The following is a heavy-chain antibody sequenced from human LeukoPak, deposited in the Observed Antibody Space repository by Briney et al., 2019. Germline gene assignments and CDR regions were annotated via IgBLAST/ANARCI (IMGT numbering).Heavy chain of an antibody. D-gene: IGHD1-1*01. CDR1: GFTFDDYA. V-gene: IGHV3-9*01. J-gene: IGHJ4*02. CDR3: AKDVGRLERNPDY. CDR2: VSWNSGSV. Sequence: GGSLRLSCAASGFTFDDYAMHWVRQAPGKGLEWVSGVSWNSGSVGYADSVKGRFTISRDNAKNSLYLQMNSLRAEDTALYHCAKDVGRLERNPDYWGQGTLVTVSS.